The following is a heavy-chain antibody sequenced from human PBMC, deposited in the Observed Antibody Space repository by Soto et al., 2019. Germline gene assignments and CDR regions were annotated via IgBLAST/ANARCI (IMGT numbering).Heavy chain of an antibody. D-gene: IGHD6-19*01. CDR2: IVPIVGTT. V-gene: IGHV1-69*12. Sequence: QVQLVQSGAEVKKPGSSVKVSCKVSGGTFSNYAIDWVRLAPGHGLEWMGGIVPIVGTTYYTQKFQGRATIIADDSTTKAYLEMSSLRSEDTAIYYCARVEAVAGLYNYHGLDVWSQGTAVTVSS. J-gene: IGHJ6*02. CDR1: GGTFSNYA. CDR3: ARVEAVAGLYNYHGLDV.